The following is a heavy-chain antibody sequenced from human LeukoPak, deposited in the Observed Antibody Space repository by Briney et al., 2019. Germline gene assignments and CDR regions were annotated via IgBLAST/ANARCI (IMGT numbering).Heavy chain of an antibody. Sequence: SVKVPCKASGGTFSSYAISWVRQAPGQGLEWMGGIIPIFGTANYAQKFQGRVTITADESTSTAYMELSSLRSEDTAVYYCARVYERRGAFDIWGQGTMVTVSS. CDR3: ARVYERRGAFDI. V-gene: IGHV1-69*01. J-gene: IGHJ3*02. CDR2: IIPIFGTA. D-gene: IGHD1-1*01. CDR1: GGTFSSYA.